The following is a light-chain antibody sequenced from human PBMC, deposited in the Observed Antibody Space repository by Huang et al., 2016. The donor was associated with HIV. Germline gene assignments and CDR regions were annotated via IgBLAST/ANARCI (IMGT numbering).Light chain of an antibody. CDR3: QETFSSPRNT. Sequence: DIQMTQSPSSLSASVGDRVTFTCRASQSISTYLNWYQQKPRKAPKVLIYAASSLQRGVPSRFSGSGSGTDFTLTISSLQPEDFATYYCQETFSSPRNTFGQGTKLEIK. CDR2: AAS. J-gene: IGKJ2*01. V-gene: IGKV1-39*01. CDR1: QSISTY.